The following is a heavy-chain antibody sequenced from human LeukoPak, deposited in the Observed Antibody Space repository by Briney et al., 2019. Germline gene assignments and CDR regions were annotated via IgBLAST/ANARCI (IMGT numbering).Heavy chain of an antibody. CDR1: GFTFSSYA. V-gene: IGHV3-23*01. CDR2: ISGSGGST. CDR3: AKDLWSGGSCCDDFDI. J-gene: IGHJ3*02. Sequence: GASLRLSCAASGFTFSSYAMSWVRQAPGKGLEWVAGISGSGGSTYYADAVKGRFTISRDNSKNTLYLQMNSLRVEDTAVYYCAKDLWSGGSCCDDFDIWGQGTMVTVSS. D-gene: IGHD2-15*01.